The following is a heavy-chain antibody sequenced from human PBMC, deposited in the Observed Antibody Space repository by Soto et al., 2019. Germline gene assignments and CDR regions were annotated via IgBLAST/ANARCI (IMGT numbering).Heavy chain of an antibody. CDR1: GFSLSTYHMG. J-gene: IGHJ4*02. CDR3: AHAGDYDLLTFDH. D-gene: IGHD3-22*01. V-gene: IGHV2-5*02. CDR2: IYWDDDK. Sequence: QITLKESGPTLVRPAQTLTLTCDSSGFSLSTYHMGVAWIRQPPGKALEWLALIYWDDDKRYSPSLKDRLAISKDTSNNQVVLTITNIGPGDSATSFCAHAGDYDLLTFDHWGPGTLVTVSS.